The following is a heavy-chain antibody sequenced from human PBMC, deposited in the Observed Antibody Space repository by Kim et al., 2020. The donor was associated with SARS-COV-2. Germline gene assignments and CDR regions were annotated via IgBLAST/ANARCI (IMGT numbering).Heavy chain of an antibody. V-gene: IGHV4-59*01. Sequence: SETLSLTCTVSGGSISSYYWSWIRQPPGKGLEWIGYIYYSGSTNYNPSLKSRVTISVDTSKNQFSLKLSSVTAADTAVYYCARDGDYWGHGTLVTVSS. CDR3: ARDGDY. CDR1: GGSISSYY. J-gene: IGHJ4*01. CDR2: IYYSGST.